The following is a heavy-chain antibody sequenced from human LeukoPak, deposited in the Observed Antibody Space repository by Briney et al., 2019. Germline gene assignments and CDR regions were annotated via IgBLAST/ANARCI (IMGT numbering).Heavy chain of an antibody. CDR1: GFTFSSYE. Sequence: GGSLRLSCAASGFTFSSYEMNWVRQAPGKGLEWVSYISSSGSTIYYADSVKGRFTISRDNAKNSLYLQMNSLRAEDTAVYYCASLGGSYFGVDYWGQGTLVTVSS. CDR2: ISSSGSTI. J-gene: IGHJ4*02. D-gene: IGHD1-26*01. CDR3: ASLGGSYFGVDY. V-gene: IGHV3-48*03.